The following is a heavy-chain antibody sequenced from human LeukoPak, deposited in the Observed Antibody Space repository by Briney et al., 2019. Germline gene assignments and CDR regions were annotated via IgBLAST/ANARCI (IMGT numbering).Heavy chain of an antibody. CDR1: GFTFSSYA. CDR3: ARVRGSYFLDF. V-gene: IGHV3-64*01. J-gene: IGHJ4*02. Sequence: GGSLRLSCAASGFTFSSYAMYWVRQAPGKGLEYVSSISSNGGSTYYANSVKGRFTISRDNSKNTLSLQMGSLRPADMAVYYCARVRGSYFLDFWGQGTLVTVSS. CDR2: ISSNGGST. D-gene: IGHD1-26*01.